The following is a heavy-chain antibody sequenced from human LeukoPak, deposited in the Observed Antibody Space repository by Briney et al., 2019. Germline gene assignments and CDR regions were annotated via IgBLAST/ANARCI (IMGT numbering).Heavy chain of an antibody. CDR2: ISGSGGST. Sequence: GGPLRLSCAASGFTFSSYAMSWVRQAPGKGLEWVSAISGSGGSTYYADSVKGRFTISRDNSKNTLYLQMNSLRAEDTAVYYCAKETYYDYVWGSYRPNPLDYWGQGTLVTVSS. V-gene: IGHV3-23*01. J-gene: IGHJ4*02. CDR1: GFTFSSYA. CDR3: AKETYYDYVWGSYRPNPLDY. D-gene: IGHD3-16*02.